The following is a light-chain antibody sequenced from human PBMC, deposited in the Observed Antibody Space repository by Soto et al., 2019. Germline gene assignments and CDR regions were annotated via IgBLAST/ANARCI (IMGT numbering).Light chain of an antibody. Sequence: IQMTQSPSTLSASVGDRVTITCRASQSISSWLAWYQQKPGKVPNLLIYKASRLESGVPSRFSGSGSGTESTLTISSLQPDDFATYYCQQYYSYPWTFGQGTNVEIK. J-gene: IGKJ1*01. V-gene: IGKV1-5*03. CDR2: KAS. CDR3: QQYYSYPWT. CDR1: QSISSW.